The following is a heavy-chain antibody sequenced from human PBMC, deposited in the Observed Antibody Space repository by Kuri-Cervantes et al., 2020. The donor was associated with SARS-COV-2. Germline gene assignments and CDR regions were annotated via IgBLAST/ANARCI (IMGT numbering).Heavy chain of an antibody. CDR1: GFTFSSYA. V-gene: IGHV3-64*02. CDR3: ARGWAPDY. D-gene: IGHD1-26*01. J-gene: IGHJ4*02. CDR2: ISSNGVST. Sequence: ETLSLTCAASGFTFSSYAMHWVRQAPGKGLEYVSAISSNGVSTYYADSVKGRFTISRDNSKNTLYLQMGSLRAEDMAVYYCARGWAPDYWGQGALVTVSS.